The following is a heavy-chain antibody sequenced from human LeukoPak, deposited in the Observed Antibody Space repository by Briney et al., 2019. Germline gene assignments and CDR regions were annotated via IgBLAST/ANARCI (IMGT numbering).Heavy chain of an antibody. Sequence: GGSLRLSCAATGFTFSSYTMNWVRQAPGKGLEWVSCISDSSSTINYADSVKGRFTISRDNAKNSLYLQMDSLRAEDTAVYFCARSPITATTGRFDYWGQGTLVTICS. V-gene: IGHV3-48*01. J-gene: IGHJ4*02. CDR1: GFTFSSYT. CDR2: ISDSSSTI. D-gene: IGHD1-20*01. CDR3: ARSPITATTGRFDY.